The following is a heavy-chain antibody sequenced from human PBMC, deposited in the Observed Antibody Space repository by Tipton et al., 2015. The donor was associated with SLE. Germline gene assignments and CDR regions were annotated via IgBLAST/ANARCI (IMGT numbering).Heavy chain of an antibody. J-gene: IGHJ3*02. CDR2: INRSGNT. D-gene: IGHD2-8*02. Sequence: TLSLTCAVYGGSFSGYYWSWIRQPPGKGLEWIGEINRSGNTNYNPSLKSRVTISVDTSKNQFSLKLTSVTAADTAVYYCARGPVTGNDAFDIWGQGTMVTVSS. V-gene: IGHV4-34*01. CDR1: GGSFSGYY. CDR3: ARGPVTGNDAFDI.